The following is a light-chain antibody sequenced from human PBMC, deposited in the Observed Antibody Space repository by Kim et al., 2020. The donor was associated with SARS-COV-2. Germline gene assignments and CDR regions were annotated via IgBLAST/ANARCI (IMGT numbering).Light chain of an antibody. CDR2: KAS. CDR1: QSIGTW. V-gene: IGKV1-5*03. Sequence: DIQMTQSPSTLSASVGDRVTITCRASQSIGTWLAWFQQKPGKAPKLLIYKASSLESGVPSRFSGSGSGTEFTLTISSLQPDDFATYYCQQYNTYWTFGPGTKVDIK. J-gene: IGKJ1*01. CDR3: QQYNTYWT.